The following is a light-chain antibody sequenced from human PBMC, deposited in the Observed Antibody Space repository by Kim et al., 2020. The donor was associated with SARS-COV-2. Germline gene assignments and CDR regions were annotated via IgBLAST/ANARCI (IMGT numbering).Light chain of an antibody. J-gene: IGKJ1*01. CDR1: QSLGSNY. Sequence: EIVLTQSPGPLSLSPGERATLSCRASQSLGSNYLAWYQQKPGQAPRLLIYGASSRATDIPDRFSGSGSGTDFSLTVSRLEPEDFAVYYCQHYANSPWTFGQGTKVDIK. CDR2: GAS. V-gene: IGKV3-20*01. CDR3: QHYANSPWT.